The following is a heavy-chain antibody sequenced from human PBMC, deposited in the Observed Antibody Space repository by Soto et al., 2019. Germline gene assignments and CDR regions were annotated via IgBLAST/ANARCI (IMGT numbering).Heavy chain of an antibody. CDR3: ARQHYYHSSGYYTSN. V-gene: IGHV4-39*01. CDR2: VHYSGST. J-gene: IGHJ4*02. Sequence: SETLSLTCSVSGGSIGSNIYYWGWIRQPPGKGLEWIATVHYSGSTYYTPSLKNRVTISADTSNNQFSLRLNSVTAADTAVYYCARQHYYHSSGYYTSNWVQGTLVTVSS. D-gene: IGHD3-22*01. CDR1: GGSIGSNIYY.